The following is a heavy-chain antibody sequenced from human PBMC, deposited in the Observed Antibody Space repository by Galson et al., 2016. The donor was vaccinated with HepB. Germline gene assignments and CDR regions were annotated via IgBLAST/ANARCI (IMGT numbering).Heavy chain of an antibody. CDR2: ISGSGGRT. CDR1: GFTFSNSA. CDR3: AKVIMVPTIVRIGYPRGYFDF. V-gene: IGHV3-23*01. D-gene: IGHD4/OR15-4a*01. J-gene: IGHJ4*02. Sequence: SLRLSCAASGFTFSNSAMGWVRQAPGKGLDWVSLISGSGGRTYYAESVKGRFTISRDNSKNTLFLEMNSLRAEDTAIYYCAKVIMVPTIVRIGYPRGYFDFWGQGTLATVSS.